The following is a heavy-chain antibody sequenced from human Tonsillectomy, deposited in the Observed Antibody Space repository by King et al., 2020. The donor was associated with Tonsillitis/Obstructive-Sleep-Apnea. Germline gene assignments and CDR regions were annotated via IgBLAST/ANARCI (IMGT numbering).Heavy chain of an antibody. J-gene: IGHJ6*02. CDR3: XRAATQYXXXTTCXAYGMXV. CDR2: TYYRSKWYN. D-gene: IGHD2-2*01. V-gene: IGHV6-1*01. CDR1: GDSVSSNSAT. Sequence: VQLQQSGPGLVKPSQTLSLTCAISGDSVSSNSATWNWIRQSPSRGLEWLGRTYYRSKWYNDYAVSVKSRITINPDTSKNQFSLQLNSVTPEDTAVYXCXRAATQYXXXTTCXAYGMXVWGXGTTVTVSS.